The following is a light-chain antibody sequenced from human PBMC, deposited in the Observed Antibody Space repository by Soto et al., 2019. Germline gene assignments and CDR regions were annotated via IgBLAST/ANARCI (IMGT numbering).Light chain of an antibody. J-gene: IGKJ1*01. CDR3: QQRRRT. Sequence: EIVLTQSPATLSLSPGERATLSCRASQSVSSYLAWYQQKPGQAPRLLIYDASNRATGIPARLSGSGSGTDFTLTISSLEPEDFAVYYCQQRRRTFGQGTKVEIK. CDR1: QSVSSY. CDR2: DAS. V-gene: IGKV3-11*01.